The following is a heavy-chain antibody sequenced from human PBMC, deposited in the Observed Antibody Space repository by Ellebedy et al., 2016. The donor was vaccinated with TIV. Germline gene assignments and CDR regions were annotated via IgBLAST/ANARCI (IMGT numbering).Heavy chain of an antibody. CDR3: ARQNLQDIVVVPAAPPNYYYYYGMDV. Sequence: GESLKIPXKGSGYSFTSYWISWVRQMPGKGLEWMGRIDPSDSYTNYSPSFQGHVTIPADKSISTAYLQWSSLKASDTAMYYCARQNLQDIVVVPAAPPNYYYYYGMDVWGQGTTVTVSS. CDR1: GYSFTSYW. CDR2: IDPSDSYT. D-gene: IGHD2-2*01. J-gene: IGHJ6*02. V-gene: IGHV5-10-1*01.